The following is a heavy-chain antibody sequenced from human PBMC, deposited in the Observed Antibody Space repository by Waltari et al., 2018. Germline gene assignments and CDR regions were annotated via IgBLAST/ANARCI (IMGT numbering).Heavy chain of an antibody. CDR3: AKDGGYSSSWYSVEYFQH. V-gene: IGHV3-43*01. J-gene: IGHJ1*01. CDR2: ISWDGGST. Sequence: EVQLVESGGVVVQPGGSLRLSCAASGFTFDDYTMHWVRQAPGKGLEWVSLISWDGGSTYYADSGKGRFTISRDNSKNSLYLQMNSLRTEDTALYYCAKDGGYSSSWYSVEYFQHWGQGTLVTVSS. CDR1: GFTFDDYT. D-gene: IGHD6-13*01.